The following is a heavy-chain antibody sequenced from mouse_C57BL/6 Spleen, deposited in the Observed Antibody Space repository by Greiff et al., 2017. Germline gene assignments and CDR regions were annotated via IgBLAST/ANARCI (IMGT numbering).Heavy chain of an antibody. CDR2: IYPGDGDT. D-gene: IGHD1-1*01. V-gene: IGHV1-80*01. CDR3: ARFHYGSSYGY. Sequence: VQLQQSGAELVKPGASVKISCKASGFAFSSYWMNWVKQRPGKGLEWIGQIYPGDGDTNYNGKFKGKATLTADKSSSTAYMQLSSLTSEDSAVYFCARFHYGSSYGYWGQGTTLTVSS. J-gene: IGHJ2*01. CDR1: GFAFSSYW.